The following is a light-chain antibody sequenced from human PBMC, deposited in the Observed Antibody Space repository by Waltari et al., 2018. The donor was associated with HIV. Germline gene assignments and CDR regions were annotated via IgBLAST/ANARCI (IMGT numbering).Light chain of an antibody. V-gene: IGLV2-23*02. J-gene: IGLJ2*01. Sequence: SALTQPASVSGSPGQSISISCTETSTDIANSNLVSWYQHRTGQAPKLLIFEATKRPSGVSSRFSGSKSGNTASLTISDLQHDDEADYYCCSYASSATLVIFGGGTRVTVL. CDR2: EAT. CDR1: STDIANSNL. CDR3: CSYASSATLVI.